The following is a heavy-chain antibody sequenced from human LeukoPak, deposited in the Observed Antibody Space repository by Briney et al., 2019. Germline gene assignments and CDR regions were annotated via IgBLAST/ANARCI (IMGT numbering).Heavy chain of an antibody. D-gene: IGHD2-2*01. CDR2: IYYSGST. J-gene: IGHJ3*02. CDR3: AGATSREAFDI. V-gene: IGHV4-59*01. Sequence: SETLSLTCTVSGGSISDYYWSWIRQPQGKGLEWIGYIYYSGSTNYTPSLKSRVTISINTSKNQFSLRLSSVTAADTAVYYCAGATSREAFDIWGQGTRVTVSS. CDR1: GGSISDYY.